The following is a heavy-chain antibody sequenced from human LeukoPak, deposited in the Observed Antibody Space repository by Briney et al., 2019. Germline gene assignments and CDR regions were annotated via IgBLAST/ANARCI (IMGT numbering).Heavy chain of an antibody. Sequence: ASVKVSCKASGYTFTSYDINWVRQATGQGLEWMGWMNPNSGNTGYAQKFQGRVTITRSTSISTAYMELSSLRSEDTAVYYCARTLSYSSSQNDYWGQGTLVTVSS. CDR1: GYTFTSYD. J-gene: IGHJ4*02. CDR2: MNPNSGNT. CDR3: ARTLSYSSSQNDY. D-gene: IGHD6-13*01. V-gene: IGHV1-8*03.